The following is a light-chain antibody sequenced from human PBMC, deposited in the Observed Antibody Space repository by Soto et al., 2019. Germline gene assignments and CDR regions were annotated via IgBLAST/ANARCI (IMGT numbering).Light chain of an antibody. CDR3: QQRNVWPPVT. V-gene: IGKV3-11*01. Sequence: EIVLTQSPATLSLSPGEIATLSGSASQSVSSYLTLYQQKPGQAPRLLIYDASNRATGIPARFSGSGSGTDFTLTISSLEPEDSAVYYCQQRNVWPPVTFGQGTRLEIK. CDR1: QSVSSY. J-gene: IGKJ5*01. CDR2: DAS.